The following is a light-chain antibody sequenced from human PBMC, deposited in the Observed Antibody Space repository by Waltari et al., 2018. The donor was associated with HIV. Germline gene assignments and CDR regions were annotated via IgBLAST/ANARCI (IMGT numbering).Light chain of an antibody. Sequence: QSVLTQPPSVSAAPGQKVSISCSGLSSTIDDIYLSWYQQRPGTAPKRLIFETNKRPSGIPDRFSGSKSGTSATLVITGLQTGDEADYYCGTWDRSLNTGIFGGGTKLTVL. V-gene: IGLV1-51*02. CDR3: GTWDRSLNTGI. CDR1: SSTIDDIY. CDR2: ETN. J-gene: IGLJ2*01.